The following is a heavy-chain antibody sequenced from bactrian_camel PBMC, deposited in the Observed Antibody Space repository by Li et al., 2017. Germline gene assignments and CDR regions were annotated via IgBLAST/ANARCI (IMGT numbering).Heavy chain of an antibody. CDR1: GYNYHSNLC. CDR2: IDADGVT. V-gene: IGHV3S1*01. J-gene: IGHJ6*01. D-gene: IGHD5*01. Sequence: QLVESGGGSVQSGGSLTLSCTASGYNYHSNLCMEWFRQAPGKGREEVATIDADGVTTYSDSVKGRFTISEDNAKNTVYLQMNSLKPEDTAMYYCATQSVAALGLVGLGFWGRGTQVTVS. CDR3: ATQSVAALGLVGLGF.